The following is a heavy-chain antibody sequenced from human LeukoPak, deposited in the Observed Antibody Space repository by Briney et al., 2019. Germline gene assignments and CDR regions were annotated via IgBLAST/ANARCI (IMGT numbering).Heavy chain of an antibody. CDR2: IYYSGST. CDR3: ARAGGDYAVWFDP. CDR1: GGSISSSSYY. D-gene: IGHD4-17*01. V-gene: IGHV4-39*01. J-gene: IGHJ5*02. Sequence: PSETLSLTCTVSGGSISSSSYYWGWIRQPPGKGLEWIGSIYYSGSTYYNPSLKSRVTISVDTSKNQFSLKLSSVTAADTAVYYCARAGGDYAVWFDPWGQGTLVTVS.